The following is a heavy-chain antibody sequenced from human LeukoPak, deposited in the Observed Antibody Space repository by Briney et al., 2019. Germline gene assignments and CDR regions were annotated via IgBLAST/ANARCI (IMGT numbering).Heavy chain of an antibody. CDR1: GDTVSSNSAA. D-gene: IGHD3-22*01. J-gene: IGHJ4*02. Sequence: SQTLSLTCAISGDTVSSNSAAWTWIRVSPSRGLEWLGRTFYRSRWSSGYAASVRGRITIKADTSKNQFSLQLNSVTPDDTAVYFCARGHSGYLDYWGQGSLVTVSS. V-gene: IGHV6-1*01. CDR3: ARGHSGYLDY. CDR2: TFYRSRWSS.